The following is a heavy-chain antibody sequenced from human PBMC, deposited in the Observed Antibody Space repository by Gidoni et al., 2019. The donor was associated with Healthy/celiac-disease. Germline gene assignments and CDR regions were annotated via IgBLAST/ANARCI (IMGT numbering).Heavy chain of an antibody. CDR3: KSLVPVDY. V-gene: IGHV3-48*01. CDR2: ISSSSSTI. CDR1: GFTFSSYS. Sequence: EVQLVESGGGLVQPGGSLRLSCAASGFTFSSYSMNWVRQAPGKGLEWVSYISSSSSTIYYADSVKGRFTISRDNAKNSLYLKMNSLRAEDTAVYYCKSLVPVDYWGQGTLVTVSS. J-gene: IGHJ4*02. D-gene: IGHD2-2*01.